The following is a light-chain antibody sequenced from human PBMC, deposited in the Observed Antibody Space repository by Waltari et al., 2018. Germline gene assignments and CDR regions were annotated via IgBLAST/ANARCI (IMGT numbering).Light chain of an antibody. V-gene: IGKV1-5*03. CDR3: QQYNSYSRA. J-gene: IGKJ4*01. CDR1: QSISRW. Sequence: DIQMTQSPSTLSASVGDRVTITCRASQSISRWLAWYHQKPGKAPKLLIYKASSLESGVPSRVSGSGSGTEFTLTISSLQPDDFATYYCQQYNSYSRAFGGGTKVEIK. CDR2: KAS.